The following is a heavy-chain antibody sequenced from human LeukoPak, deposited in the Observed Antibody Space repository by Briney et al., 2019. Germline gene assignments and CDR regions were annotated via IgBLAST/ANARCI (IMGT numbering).Heavy chain of an antibody. CDR1: GYTFTDYW. CDR2: MYPKSGVT. D-gene: IGHD1-1*01. J-gene: IGHJ4*02. V-gene: IGHV1-2*02. Sequence: GDSVKVSCKASGYTFTDYWLHWVRKAPGQGLEWMGCMYPKSGVTGYAQKFQGRVTLTGDTSISTAYMELSSLRSDDTAMYYCARDPGYLQPDFWGQGTLVTVPS. CDR3: ARDPGYLQPDF.